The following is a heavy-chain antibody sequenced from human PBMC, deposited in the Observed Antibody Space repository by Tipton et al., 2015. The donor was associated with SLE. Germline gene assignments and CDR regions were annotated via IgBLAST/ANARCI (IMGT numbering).Heavy chain of an antibody. D-gene: IGHD4-23*01. CDR3: ARDLYGGNSGDAFDI. J-gene: IGHJ3*02. V-gene: IGHV3-53*05. Sequence: GSLRLSCAASGFTVSSNYMSWVRQAPGKGLEWVSVIYSGGSTYYADSVKGRFTISRDNSKNTLYLQMNSLRAEDTAVYYCARDLYGGNSGDAFDIWGQGTMVTVSS. CDR1: GFTVSSNY. CDR2: IYSGGST.